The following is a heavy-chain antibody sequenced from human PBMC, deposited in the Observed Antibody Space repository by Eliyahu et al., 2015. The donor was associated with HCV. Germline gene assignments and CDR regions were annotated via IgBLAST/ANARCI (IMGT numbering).Heavy chain of an antibody. CDR2: LYYSGST. D-gene: IGHD3-3*01. CDR3: ARGGYDFWSGSPLGGFDY. V-gene: IGHV4-31*02. Sequence: LXWXGYLYYSGSTYYNPSLKSRVTISVDTSKNQFSLKLSSVTAADTAVYYCARGGYDFWSGSPLGGFDYWGQGTLVTVSS. J-gene: IGHJ4*02.